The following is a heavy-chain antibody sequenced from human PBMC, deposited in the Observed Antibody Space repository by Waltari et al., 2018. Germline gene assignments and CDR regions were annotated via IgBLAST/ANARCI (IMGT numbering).Heavy chain of an antibody. V-gene: IGHV3-74*03. CDR2: IGTDETTM. CDR1: GFRFSNYW. Sequence: EEQLLESGGGLVQPGDSLRLSCAGPGFRFSNYWINWVRQAPGKGLVWVARIGTDETTMTYADSVKGRFTISRDNAKNTVYLQMKRLRAEDTAVYYCARLAPRTYRSPVPGRHYYYGMDVWGQGTTVTVSS. CDR3: ARLAPRTYRSPVPGRHYYYGMDV. J-gene: IGHJ6*02. D-gene: IGHD3-10*01.